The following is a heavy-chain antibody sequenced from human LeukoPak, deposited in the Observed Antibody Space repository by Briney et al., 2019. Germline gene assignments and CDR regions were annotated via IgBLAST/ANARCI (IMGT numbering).Heavy chain of an antibody. CDR3: AREPGGAVAGTCWFDP. Sequence: GGSLRLSCAASGFTFSSYGMHWVRQAPGKGLEWVAFVRYDGSNKYYADSVKGRFTISRDNSKNTLYLQMNSLRVDDTAVYYCAREPGGAVAGTCWFDPWGQGTLVTVSS. J-gene: IGHJ5*02. D-gene: IGHD6-19*01. CDR1: GFTFSSYG. V-gene: IGHV3-30*02. CDR2: VRYDGSNK.